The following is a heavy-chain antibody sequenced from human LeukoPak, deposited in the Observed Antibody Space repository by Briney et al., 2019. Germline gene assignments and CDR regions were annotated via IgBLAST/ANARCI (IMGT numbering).Heavy chain of an antibody. CDR2: IRSRANSYAT. CDR3: TREPPTVSYDYHYYMDV. CDR1: GFTFSGSA. V-gene: IGHV3-73*01. Sequence: GGSLRLPCAASGFTFSGSAMLWVRQASGKGLEWVGRIRSRANSYATAYGAPVKGRFTISRDDSKNTAYLQMDSLETEDTAVYYCTREPPTVSYDYHYYMDVWGKGTTVTVSS. D-gene: IGHD4-11*01. J-gene: IGHJ6*03.